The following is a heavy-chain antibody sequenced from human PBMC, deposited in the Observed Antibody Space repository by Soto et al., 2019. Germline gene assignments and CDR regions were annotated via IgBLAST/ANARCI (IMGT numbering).Heavy chain of an antibody. Sequence: SETLSLTCAVYGGSFSGYYWSWIRQPPGKGLEWIGEINHSGSTNYNPSLKSRVTISVDTSKNQFSLKLSSVTAADTAVYYCARLSRRGYYSFDYCGQGTLVTVSS. CDR3: ARLSRRGYYSFDY. V-gene: IGHV4-34*01. CDR1: GGSFSGYY. CDR2: INHSGST. J-gene: IGHJ4*02. D-gene: IGHD3-3*01.